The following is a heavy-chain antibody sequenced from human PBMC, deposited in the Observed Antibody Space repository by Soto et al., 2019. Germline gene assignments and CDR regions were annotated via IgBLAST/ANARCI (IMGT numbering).Heavy chain of an antibody. CDR2: IYYSGST. V-gene: IGHV4-59*01. Sequence: SETLSLTCTVSGGSISSYYWSWIRQPPGKGLEWIGYIYYSGSTNYNPSLKSRVTISVDTSKNQFSLKLSSVTAADTAVYYCARVYYYDSSGYYYPFYYGMDVWGRGTTVTVSS. CDR3: ARVYYYDSSGYYYPFYYGMDV. J-gene: IGHJ6*02. CDR1: GGSISSYY. D-gene: IGHD3-22*01.